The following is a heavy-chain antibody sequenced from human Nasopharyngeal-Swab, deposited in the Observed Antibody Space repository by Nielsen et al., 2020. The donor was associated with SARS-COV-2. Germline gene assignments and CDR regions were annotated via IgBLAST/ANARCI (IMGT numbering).Heavy chain of an antibody. D-gene: IGHD2/OR15-2a*01. CDR1: GYSFRTYG. J-gene: IGHJ4*02. Sequence: GGSLRLSWVASGYSFRTYGMSWVRQAPGKGLEWVAAISGSGDISGSGGSTYYADSVKGRFTISRDNSKNTLSLQMNSLSAEDTAVYYCAKDLRGPYFFWGQGTLVTVSP. V-gene: IGHV3-23*01. CDR2: ISGSGDISGSGGST. CDR3: AKDLRGPYFF.